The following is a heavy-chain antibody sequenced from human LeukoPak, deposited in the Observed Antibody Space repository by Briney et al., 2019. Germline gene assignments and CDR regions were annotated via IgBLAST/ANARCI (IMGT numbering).Heavy chain of an antibody. J-gene: IGHJ4*02. CDR2: ISSSSTI. CDR1: GFTFSSYS. V-gene: IGHV3-48*01. D-gene: IGHD5-18*01. Sequence: VGSLRLSCAASGFTFSSYSMNWVRQAPGKGLEWVSYISSSSTIYYADSVKGRFTISRDNAKNSLYLQMNSLRAEDTAVYYCLVEDRGYSHGLQSDYWGQGTLVTVSS. CDR3: LVEDRGYSHGLQSDY.